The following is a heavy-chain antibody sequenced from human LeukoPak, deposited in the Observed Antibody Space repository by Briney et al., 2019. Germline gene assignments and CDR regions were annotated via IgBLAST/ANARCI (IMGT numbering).Heavy chain of an antibody. Sequence: ASVKVSCKASGYTFTGYYMHWVRQAPGQGLEWMGRINPNSGGTNYAQKFQGRVTMTRDTSISTAYMELSRLRSDDTAVYYCARDPTLGLMLFDTWGQGTMVTVSS. CDR2: INPNSGGT. J-gene: IGHJ3*02. V-gene: IGHV1-2*06. CDR3: ARDPTLGLMLFDT. D-gene: IGHD7-27*01. CDR1: GYTFTGYY.